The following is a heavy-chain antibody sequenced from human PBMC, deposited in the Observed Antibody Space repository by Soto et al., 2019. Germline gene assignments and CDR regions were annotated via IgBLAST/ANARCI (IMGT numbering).Heavy chain of an antibody. CDR1: GGTFSSYT. CDR3: QYSGYDSDRTSYYYYMGV. CDR2: IIPILGIA. J-gene: IGHJ6*03. Sequence: QVQLVQSGAEVKKPGSSVKVSCKASGGTFSSYTISWVRQAPGQGLEWMGRIIPILGIANYAQKFQGRVTITADKSTSTDYMELSSLRSEDTAVYYCQYSGYDSDRTSYYYYMGVWGKGTTVTVSS. V-gene: IGHV1-69*02. D-gene: IGHD5-12*01.